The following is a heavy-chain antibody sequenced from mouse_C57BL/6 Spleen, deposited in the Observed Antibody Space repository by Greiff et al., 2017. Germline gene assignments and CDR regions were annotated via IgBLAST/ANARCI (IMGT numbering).Heavy chain of an antibody. V-gene: IGHV5-16*01. J-gene: IGHJ2*01. CDR2: INYDGSST. D-gene: IGHD2-12*01. CDR3: ASIRTDGVDY. Sequence: EVKLMESEGGLVQPGSSMKLSCTASGFTFSDYYMAWVRQVPEKGLEWVANINYDGSSTYYLDSLKSRFIISRDKAKNILYLQMSSLKSEDTATYYCASIRTDGVDYWGQGTTLTVSS. CDR1: GFTFSDYY.